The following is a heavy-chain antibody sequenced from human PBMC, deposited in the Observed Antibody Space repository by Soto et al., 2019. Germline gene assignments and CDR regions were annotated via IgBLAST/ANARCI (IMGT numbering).Heavy chain of an antibody. CDR2: ISYDGSNK. CDR1: GFTFSSYA. J-gene: IGHJ3*02. V-gene: IGHV3-30-3*01. Sequence: GGSLRLSCAASGFTFSSYAMHWVRQAPGKGLEWVAVISYDGSNKYYADSVKGRFTISRDNSKNTLYLQMNSLRAEDTAVYYCARDRRKDTAMVKGAFDIWGQGTMVTVSS. CDR3: ARDRRKDTAMVKGAFDI. D-gene: IGHD5-18*01.